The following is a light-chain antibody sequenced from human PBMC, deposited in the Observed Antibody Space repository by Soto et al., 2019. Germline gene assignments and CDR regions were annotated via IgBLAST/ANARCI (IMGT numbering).Light chain of an antibody. Sequence: EIVMTQSPATLSVSPGGRATLSCRASQSISDTLAWYQQKPGQAPRLLIHGASTRATGFPDRFSGSGSGTDFTLTIGRLEPEDLAVFYCQQYAESPITFGQGTRLEI. CDR1: QSISDT. J-gene: IGKJ5*01. V-gene: IGKV3-15*01. CDR3: QQYAESPIT. CDR2: GAS.